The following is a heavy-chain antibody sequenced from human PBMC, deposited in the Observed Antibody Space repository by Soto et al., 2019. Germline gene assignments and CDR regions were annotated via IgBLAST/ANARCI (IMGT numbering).Heavy chain of an antibody. CDR3: ARGFPGDGSGRRDRFEP. V-gene: IGHV1-8*01. Sequence: ASVKVSCKASGYTFTSSDINWERQATGQGLEWMGWMNPNSGNTGYAQKFQGRVTMTRNTSISTAYMELSSLRSEDTAVYYRARGFPGDGSGRRDRFEPWGQLPLVTVGS. CDR1: GYTFTSSD. D-gene: IGHD3-10*01. CDR2: MNPNSGNT. J-gene: IGHJ5*02.